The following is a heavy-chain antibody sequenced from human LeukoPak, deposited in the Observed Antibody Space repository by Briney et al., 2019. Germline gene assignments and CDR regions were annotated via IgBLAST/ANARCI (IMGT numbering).Heavy chain of an antibody. J-gene: IGHJ4*02. V-gene: IGHV3-23*01. CDR2: ISGSGGST. CDR1: GFTFSSYA. D-gene: IGHD2/OR15-2a*01. Sequence: GGSLRLSCAASGFTFSSYAMSWVRQAPGKGLEWVSAISGSGGSTYYADSVKGRFTISRDNSKNTLYLQMNSLRAEDTAVYYCARGGESVSISYLPYWGQGTLVTVSS. CDR3: ARGGESVSISYLPY.